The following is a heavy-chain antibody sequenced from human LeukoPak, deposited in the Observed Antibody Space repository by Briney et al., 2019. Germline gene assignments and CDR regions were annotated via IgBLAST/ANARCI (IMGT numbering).Heavy chain of an antibody. Sequence: SETLSLTCTVSGGSISGYYWSWIRQPPGKGLEWIGYIYYSGSTNYNPSLKSRVTLSVDTSKNQFSLKLTSVTAADTAVYYCARGYYDSSGYYLAAYWGQGALVTVSS. V-gene: IGHV4-59*01. CDR3: ARGYYDSSGYYLAAY. CDR2: IYYSGST. CDR1: GGSISGYY. J-gene: IGHJ4*02. D-gene: IGHD3-22*01.